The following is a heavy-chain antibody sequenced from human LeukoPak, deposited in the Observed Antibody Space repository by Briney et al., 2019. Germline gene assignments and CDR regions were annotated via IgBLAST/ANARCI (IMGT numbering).Heavy chain of an antibody. CDR3: ARGHRSGWYNYFDY. CDR1: GYTFTDYY. CDR2: INPNSGGT. D-gene: IGHD6-19*01. V-gene: IGHV1-2*02. Sequence: GASVKVSCKASGYTFTDYYMHWVRQAPGQGLEWMGWINPNSGGTNDAQKFQDRVTMTRDTSISTAYMELSSLKSDDTAVYYCARGHRSGWYNYFDYWGQGTLVTVSS. J-gene: IGHJ4*02.